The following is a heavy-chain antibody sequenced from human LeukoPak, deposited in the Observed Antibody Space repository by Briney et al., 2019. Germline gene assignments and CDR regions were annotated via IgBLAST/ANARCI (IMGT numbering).Heavy chain of an antibody. CDR1: SGFISGSY. Sequence: SETLSLTCTVSSGFISGSYWSWVRQPPGKRLEWIGYINYSGTTDYNPSLKSRVTISVDTSKNQFSLKLSSVTAGDTAVYYCASYCSSTSCGDYWGQGTLVTVSS. CDR2: INYSGTT. CDR3: ASYCSSTSCGDY. D-gene: IGHD2-2*01. V-gene: IGHV4-59*08. J-gene: IGHJ4*02.